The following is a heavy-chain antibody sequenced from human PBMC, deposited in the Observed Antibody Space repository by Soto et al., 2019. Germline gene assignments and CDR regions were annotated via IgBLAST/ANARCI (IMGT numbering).Heavy chain of an antibody. CDR3: ARGGSGSQTVGY. J-gene: IGHJ4*02. CDR2: ICSRGGT. V-gene: IGHV3-66*01. CDR1: GFTVSNNY. Sequence: EVQVVESGGGLVQPGGSLRLSCAASGFTVSNNYMTWVRQAPGKGLEWVSLICSRGGTDYADSVKGRFTISRDNSKNMVYLQMNSLRVEDTAVYYCARGGSGSQTVGYWGQGARVTVSS. D-gene: IGHD1-26*01.